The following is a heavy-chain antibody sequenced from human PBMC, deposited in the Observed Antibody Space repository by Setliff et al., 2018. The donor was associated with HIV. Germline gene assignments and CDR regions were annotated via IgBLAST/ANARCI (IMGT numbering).Heavy chain of an antibody. CDR3: ARVSPASGYMIPPWFDP. D-gene: IGHD3-16*01. J-gene: IGHJ5*02. V-gene: IGHV4-38-2*01. CDR1: DYSISSAHN. Sequence: PSETLSLTCDVSDYSISSAHNWAWIRQAPGRGLEWIGSLHHSGNTHYKPPLKSRVSIFLDTSKKQLSLKLSSVTAADTAVYYCARVSPASGYMIPPWFDPWGQGIRVTVSS. CDR2: LHHSGNT.